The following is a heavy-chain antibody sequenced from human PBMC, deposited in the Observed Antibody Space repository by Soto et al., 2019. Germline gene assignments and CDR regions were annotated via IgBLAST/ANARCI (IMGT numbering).Heavy chain of an antibody. J-gene: IGHJ4*02. V-gene: IGHV3-21*01. CDR2: ISSSSSYI. Sequence: EVQLVESGGGLVKPGGSLRLSCAASGFTFSSYSMNWVRQAPGKGLEWVSSISSSSSYIYYADSVKGRFTISRDNAKNSMYLQMNSLRAEDTAVYYCAGAKWEFDYWGQGTLVTVSS. CDR3: AGAKWEFDY. D-gene: IGHD1-26*01. CDR1: GFTFSSYS.